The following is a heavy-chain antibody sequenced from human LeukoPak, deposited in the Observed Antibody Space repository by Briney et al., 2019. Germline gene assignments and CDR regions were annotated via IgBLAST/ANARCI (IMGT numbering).Heavy chain of an antibody. D-gene: IGHD4-23*01. CDR1: DGSITNNNYY. V-gene: IGHV4-39*01. Sequence: SETLSLTCTVSDGSITNNNYYWGWVRQSPGKGLEYIGSIYYSGSTYYNPSLKSRVTISVDTSKNQFSLKLSSVTAADTAVYYCARVAGDYDGQYYFDYWGQGTLVTVSS. CDR3: ARVAGDYDGQYYFDY. CDR2: IYYSGST. J-gene: IGHJ4*02.